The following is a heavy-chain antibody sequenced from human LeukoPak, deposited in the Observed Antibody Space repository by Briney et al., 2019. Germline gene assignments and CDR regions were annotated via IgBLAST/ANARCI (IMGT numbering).Heavy chain of an antibody. D-gene: IGHD3-9*01. CDR3: ASGSYYDILTGYYMVAFDI. J-gene: IGHJ3*02. V-gene: IGHV4-31*03. Sequence: SATLSLTYTVSGGSISSGGYYWSWIRPHPGKGLEWIGYIYYSGSTYYNPSLKSRVTISVDTSKNQFSLKLSSVTAADTAVYYCASGSYYDILTGYYMVAFDIWGQGTMVTVSS. CDR2: IYYSGST. CDR1: GGSISSGGYY.